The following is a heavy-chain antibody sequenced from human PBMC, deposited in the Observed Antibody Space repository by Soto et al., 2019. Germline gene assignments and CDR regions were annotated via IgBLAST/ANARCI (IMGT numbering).Heavy chain of an antibody. V-gene: IGHV1-69*04. Sequence: SVKVSCKASGGTFSSYTISWVRQAPGQGLEWMGRIISILGIANYAQKFQGRVTITADKSTSTAYMELSSLRSEDTAVYYCAREEYYYGSGDFFDYCGQGTLVTVSS. CDR2: IISILGIA. D-gene: IGHD3-10*01. J-gene: IGHJ4*02. CDR3: AREEYYYGSGDFFDY. CDR1: GGTFSSYT.